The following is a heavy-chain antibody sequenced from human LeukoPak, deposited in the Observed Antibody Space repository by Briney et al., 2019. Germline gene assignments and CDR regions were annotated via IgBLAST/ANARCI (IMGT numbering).Heavy chain of an antibody. CDR3: ARHGRDSGDYTFPDKLQAYYYYYGMDV. Sequence: GESLKISCQGSGYSFTSYWIGWVRQMPGKGLEWMGIIYPGDSDTRYSPSFQGQVTISADKSISTAYLQWSSLKASDTAMYYCARHGRDSGDYTFPDKLQAYYYYYGMDVWGQGTTVTVSS. J-gene: IGHJ6*02. V-gene: IGHV5-51*01. CDR2: IYPGDSDT. CDR1: GYSFTSYW. D-gene: IGHD4-17*01.